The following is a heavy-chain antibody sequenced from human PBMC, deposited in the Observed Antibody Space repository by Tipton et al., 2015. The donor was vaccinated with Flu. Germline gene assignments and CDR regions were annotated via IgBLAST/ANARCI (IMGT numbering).Heavy chain of an antibody. CDR1: GGSISSGNYY. J-gene: IGHJ6*02. D-gene: IGHD3-22*01. V-gene: IGHV4-30-4*01. Sequence: LRLSCTVSGGSISSGNYYWSWIRQPPGKGLEWIGSIYYSGSTYYNPSLESRITISVDTSKNQFSLKLSSVTAADTAVYYCARVRDYYDSSGYDYYYYGMDVWGQGTTVTVSS. CDR3: ARVRDYYDSSGYDYYYYGMDV. CDR2: IYYSGST.